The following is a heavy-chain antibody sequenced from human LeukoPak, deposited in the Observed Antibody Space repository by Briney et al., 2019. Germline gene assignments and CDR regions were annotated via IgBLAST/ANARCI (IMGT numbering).Heavy chain of an antibody. CDR1: GFIFSAYA. V-gene: IGHV3-21*01. J-gene: IGHJ4*02. D-gene: IGHD3-10*01. Sequence: GGSLRLSCAASGFIFSAYAMHWVRQAPGKGLEWVLSISSSSSYIYYADSVKGRFTISRDNAKNSLYLQMNSLRAEDTAVYYCAKGGGELGSGSLDYWGQGTLVTVSS. CDR2: ISSSSSYI. CDR3: AKGGGELGSGSLDY.